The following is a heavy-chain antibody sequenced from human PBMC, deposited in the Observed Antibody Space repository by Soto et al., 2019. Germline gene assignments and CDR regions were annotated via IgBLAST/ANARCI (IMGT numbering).Heavy chain of an antibody. CDR2: ISAYNGNT. CDR1: GYTFTSYG. Sequence: ASVKVSCKASGYTFTSYGISWVRQAPGQGLEWMGWISAYNGNTNYAQKLQGRVTMTTDTSTSTAYMELRSLRSDDTAVYYCARGAIFGVVINFWFDPWGQGTLVTVSS. CDR3: ARGAIFGVVINFWFDP. J-gene: IGHJ5*02. V-gene: IGHV1-18*01. D-gene: IGHD3-3*01.